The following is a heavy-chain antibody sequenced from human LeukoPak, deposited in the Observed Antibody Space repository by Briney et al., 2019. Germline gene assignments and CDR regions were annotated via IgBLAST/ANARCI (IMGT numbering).Heavy chain of an antibody. Sequence: PGGSLRLSCAASGFTFSGSAMHWVRQASGKGLEWVGRIRTKPNSYATAYAASVKGRFTVSRDDSKNTAYLQMNSLKTEDTAVYYCTQSSGNYFYYYGMDVWGRGTTVTVSS. CDR2: IRTKPNSYAT. CDR1: GFTFSGSA. CDR3: TQSSGNYFYYYGMDV. J-gene: IGHJ6*02. D-gene: IGHD1-26*01. V-gene: IGHV3-73*01.